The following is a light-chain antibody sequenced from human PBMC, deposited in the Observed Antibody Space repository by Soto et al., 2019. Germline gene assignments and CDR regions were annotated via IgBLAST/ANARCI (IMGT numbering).Light chain of an antibody. CDR3: QQYNGFPRT. Sequence: DIQMTQSPSTLSASVGDRVTITCRASQSLSSWLAWYQQKPGKAPKLLIYKAPRLQSGVPSRFSGTGSGTEFTLTITSLQPDDFATYYCQQYNGFPRTFGQGTKVEIK. J-gene: IGKJ1*01. CDR2: KAP. CDR1: QSLSSW. V-gene: IGKV1-5*03.